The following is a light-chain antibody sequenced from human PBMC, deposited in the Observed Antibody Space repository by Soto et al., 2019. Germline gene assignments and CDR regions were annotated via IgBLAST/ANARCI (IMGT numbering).Light chain of an antibody. CDR3: QQSYSTPLFT. CDR1: QSISSY. Sequence: DIQMTQSPSSLSASVGDRVTITCRASQSISSYLNWYQQKPGKAPKLLIYAASSLQSGVPSRFSGCGSGTDFTLTISSLQPEDFATYYCQQSYSTPLFTFGPGTKVDIK. J-gene: IGKJ3*01. V-gene: IGKV1-39*01. CDR2: AAS.